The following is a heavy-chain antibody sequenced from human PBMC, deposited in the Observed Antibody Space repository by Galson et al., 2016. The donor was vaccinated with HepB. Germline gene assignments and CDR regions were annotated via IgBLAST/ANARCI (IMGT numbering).Heavy chain of an antibody. D-gene: IGHD3-3*01. V-gene: IGHV3-66*01. J-gene: IGHJ6*02. CDR1: GFTVNDNY. Sequence: SLRLSCAGYGFTVNDNYMMWVRQAPGKGLEWVSIIYSGGSTFYADFVTGRFTISRDKSDNTLYLQMNRLRPEDTAVYYCAGGDGIFGVVIGMDVWGLGTTVIVSS. CDR2: IYSGGST. CDR3: AGGDGIFGVVIGMDV.